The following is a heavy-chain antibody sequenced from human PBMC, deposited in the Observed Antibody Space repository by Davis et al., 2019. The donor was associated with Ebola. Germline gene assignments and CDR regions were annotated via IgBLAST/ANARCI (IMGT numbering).Heavy chain of an antibody. CDR2: IKQDGSEK. J-gene: IGHJ6*03. D-gene: IGHD3/OR15-3a*01. Sequence: GESLKISCVASGLTFTRYWMSWVRQAPGKGLEWVANIKQDGSEKYYVDSVKGRFTISRDNAKNSLFLEMNSLRAEDTAFYYCASGDGRGRSYDMDVWGQGTTVTVSS. CDR1: GLTFTRYW. CDR3: ASGDGRGRSYDMDV. V-gene: IGHV3-7*03.